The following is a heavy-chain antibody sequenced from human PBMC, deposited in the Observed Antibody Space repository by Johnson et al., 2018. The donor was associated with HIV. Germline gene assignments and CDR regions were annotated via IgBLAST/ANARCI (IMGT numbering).Heavy chain of an antibody. Sequence: QMQLVESGGGVVQPGRTLRLSCAASRFTFSSYGMHWVRQAPGKGLKWVAVIWYDGSNKYYADSVKGRFTISRDNSKNTLYLQMNSLRAEDTAVYYCAKGGSYSDEWAFDIWGQGTMVTISS. CDR2: IWYDGSNK. D-gene: IGHD1-26*01. CDR3: AKGGSYSDEWAFDI. V-gene: IGHV3-33*06. CDR1: RFTFSSYG. J-gene: IGHJ3*02.